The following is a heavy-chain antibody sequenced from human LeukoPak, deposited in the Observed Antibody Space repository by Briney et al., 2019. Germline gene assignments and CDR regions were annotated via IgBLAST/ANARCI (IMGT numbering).Heavy chain of an antibody. CDR2: FDPRGGET. V-gene: IGHV1-24*01. Sequence: ASVKVSCKVSGHTLSEVSMHWVRQAPGQGLEWVGGFDPRGGETVLAQKFQGRVTLTEDTSADTSSIELRGLRSEDTAVYYCATSDRQFCSPSSCYMPFDFWGLGTLVTVSS. J-gene: IGHJ4*02. CDR1: GHTLSEVS. D-gene: IGHD2-2*02. CDR3: ATSDRQFCSPSSCYMPFDF.